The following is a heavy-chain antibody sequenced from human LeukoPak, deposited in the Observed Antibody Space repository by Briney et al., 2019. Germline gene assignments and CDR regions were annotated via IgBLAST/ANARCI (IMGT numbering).Heavy chain of an antibody. Sequence: GGSLRLSCAASGFTVSSNYMSWVRQAPGKGLEWVSVIYSGGSTYYADSVKGRFTISRDNSKNALYLQMNSLRAEDTAVYYCASGSGSYRTPYYYMDVWGTGTTVTVSS. CDR3: ASGSGSYRTPYYYMDV. CDR2: IYSGGST. J-gene: IGHJ6*03. D-gene: IGHD3-10*01. V-gene: IGHV3-53*01. CDR1: GFTVSSNY.